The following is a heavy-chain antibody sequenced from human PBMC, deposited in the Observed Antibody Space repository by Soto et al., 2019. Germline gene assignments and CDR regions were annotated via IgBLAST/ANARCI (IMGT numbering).Heavy chain of an antibody. CDR3: AKDSLSAPNTYGYKAY. J-gene: IGHJ4*02. CDR2: MSYDGSKK. D-gene: IGHD5-18*01. Sequence: HPGGSLRLSCAASGFTFSSYAMHWVRQAPGKGLEWVAMMSYDGSKKYYADSVKGRFTISRDNSKNTLYVQMKSLRAEDTAMYYCAKDSLSAPNTYGYKAYWGQGTLVTVSS. V-gene: IGHV3-30*18. CDR1: GFTFSSYA.